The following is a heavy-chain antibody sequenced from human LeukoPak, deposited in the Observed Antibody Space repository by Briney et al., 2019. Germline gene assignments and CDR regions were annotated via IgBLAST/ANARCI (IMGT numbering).Heavy chain of an antibody. CDR2: IKQDGSET. CDR1: GFTFSIYW. J-gene: IGHJ4*02. CDR3: ARDHCSGGSCRPVLFDY. V-gene: IGHV3-7*01. Sequence: PGGSLRLSCAASGFTFSIYWMSWVRQAPGKGLGWVANIKQDGSETYYVDSVKGRFTISRDNAKNSLYLQMNSLRAEDTAVYYCARDHCSGGSCRPVLFDYWGQGTLVTVSS. D-gene: IGHD2-15*01.